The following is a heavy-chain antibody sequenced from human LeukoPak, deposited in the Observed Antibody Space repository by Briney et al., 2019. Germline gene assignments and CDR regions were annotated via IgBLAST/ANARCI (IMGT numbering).Heavy chain of an antibody. CDR1: GFTFSDYY. Sequence: PGGSLRLSCAASGFTFSDYYMSWIRQAPGKGLEWVSYISNSGSTIYYADSVKGRFTISRDNAKNSLYLQMNSLRAEDTAVYYCAAKYYDFWSGYYDSGQGTLVTVSS. J-gene: IGHJ4*02. D-gene: IGHD3-3*01. CDR3: AAKYYDFWSGYYD. CDR2: ISNSGSTI. V-gene: IGHV3-11*04.